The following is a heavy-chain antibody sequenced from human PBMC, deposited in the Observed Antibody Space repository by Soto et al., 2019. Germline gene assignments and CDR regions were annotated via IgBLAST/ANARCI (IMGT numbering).Heavy chain of an antibody. Sequence: PSETLSLTCAVYGGSFSGYYWSWIRQPPGKGLEWIGEINHSGSTNYNPSLKSRVTISVDTSKNQFSLKLSSVTAADTAVYYCARGRAIHYYYYGMDVWGQGTTVTVSS. J-gene: IGHJ6*02. CDR3: ARGRAIHYYYYGMDV. V-gene: IGHV4-34*01. CDR2: INHSGST. CDR1: GGSFSGYY.